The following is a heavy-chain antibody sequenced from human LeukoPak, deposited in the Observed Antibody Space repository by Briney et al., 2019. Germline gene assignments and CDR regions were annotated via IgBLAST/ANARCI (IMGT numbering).Heavy chain of an antibody. CDR1: GGSISSSSYY. Sequence: SETLSLTGTVSGGSISSSSYYWGWIRQPPGKGLEWIGSSYYSGSTYYKPSLKSRVTISVDTSKNQFSLKLSSVTAADTAVYYCARQGELERPRINEGYYYGMDVWGQGTTVTVSS. D-gene: IGHD1-1*01. CDR3: ARQGELERPRINEGYYYGMDV. CDR2: SYYSGST. J-gene: IGHJ6*02. V-gene: IGHV4-39*01.